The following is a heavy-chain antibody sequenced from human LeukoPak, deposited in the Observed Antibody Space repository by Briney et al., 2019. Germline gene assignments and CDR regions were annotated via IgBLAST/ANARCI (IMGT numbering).Heavy chain of an antibody. Sequence: SGTLSLTCAVSGGSISSSNWWSWVRQPPGKGLEWIGEIYHSGSINYKSSLKSRVTISVDKSKNQFSLKLSSVTAADTAVYYCTRLNILTGSLDYWGQGTLVTVSS. J-gene: IGHJ4*02. V-gene: IGHV4-4*02. CDR1: GGSISSSNW. CDR2: IYHSGSI. D-gene: IGHD3-9*01. CDR3: TRLNILTGSLDY.